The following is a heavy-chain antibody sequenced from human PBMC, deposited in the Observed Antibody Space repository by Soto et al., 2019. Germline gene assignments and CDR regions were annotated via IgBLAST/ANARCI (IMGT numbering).Heavy chain of an antibody. CDR3: ARGSVYYYGSGSYYQGDYYYYGMDV. D-gene: IGHD3-10*01. Sequence: SETLSLTCAVYGGSFSGYYWSWIRQPPGKGLEWIGEINHSGSTNYNPSLKSRVTISVDTSKNQFSLKLSSVTAADTAVYYCARGSVYYYGSGSYYQGDYYYYGMDVWGQGTTVTVSS. V-gene: IGHV4-34*01. CDR2: INHSGST. J-gene: IGHJ6*02. CDR1: GGSFSGYY.